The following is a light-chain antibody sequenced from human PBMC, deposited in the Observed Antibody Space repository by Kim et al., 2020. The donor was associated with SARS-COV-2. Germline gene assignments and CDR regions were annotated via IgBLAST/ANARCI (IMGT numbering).Light chain of an antibody. CDR3: SSYTSSNTAV. CDR1: SSDVGGYNY. V-gene: IGLV2-14*03. J-gene: IGLJ7*01. CDR2: DVI. Sequence: QSALTQPASVSGSPGQSITISCTGTSSDVGGYNYVSWYQQHPGKAPKLMIYDVINRPSGVSNRFSGSKSGNTASLTISGLQAEDEADYYCSSYTSSNTAVFGGGTQLTVL.